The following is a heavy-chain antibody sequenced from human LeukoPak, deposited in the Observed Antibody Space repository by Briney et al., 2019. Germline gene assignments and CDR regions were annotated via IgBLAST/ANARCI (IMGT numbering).Heavy chain of an antibody. Sequence: GGSLRLSCAASGFTFSSYAMHWVRQAPGKGLEWVAVISYDGSNKYYADSVKGRFTISRDNSKNTLYLQMNSLRAEDTAVYYCARGVGATVPPDWFDPWGQGTLVTVSS. D-gene: IGHD1-26*01. CDR2: ISYDGSNK. CDR3: ARGVGATVPPDWFDP. V-gene: IGHV3-30*04. CDR1: GFTFSSYA. J-gene: IGHJ5*02.